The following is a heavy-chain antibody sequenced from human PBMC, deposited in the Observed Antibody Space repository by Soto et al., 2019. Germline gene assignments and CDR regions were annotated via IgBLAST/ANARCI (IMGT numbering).Heavy chain of an antibody. CDR1: GYKFTTYF. J-gene: IGHJ1*01. CDR2: IHPSGDT. CDR3: VRGYCTTSPCSGAFQF. V-gene: IGHV1-46*01. Sequence: ASVKVSCKASGYKFTTYFIHWVRQAPGQGLEWMGMIHPSGDTGYAQKFRGRVTMTIDTSTTTAYMELRNLASEDTAVYFSVRGYCTTSPCSGAFQFWGQGPIVTVSS. D-gene: IGHD2-15*01.